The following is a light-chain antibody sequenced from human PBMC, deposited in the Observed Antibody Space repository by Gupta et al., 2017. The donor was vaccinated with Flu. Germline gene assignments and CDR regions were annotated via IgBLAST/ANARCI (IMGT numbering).Light chain of an antibody. J-gene: IGKJ1*01. Sequence: VLTQSPAALSASPGERATVSCRASHHINTNLAWYQQRPGQAPRLLIWGASTRIADVPPRFSGSWSGTEFTLTISTLQSEDFAVYYCQQYNGGPRTCGQGTKVDIK. CDR2: GAS. CDR3: QQYNGGPRT. V-gene: IGKV3-15*01. CDR1: HHINTN.